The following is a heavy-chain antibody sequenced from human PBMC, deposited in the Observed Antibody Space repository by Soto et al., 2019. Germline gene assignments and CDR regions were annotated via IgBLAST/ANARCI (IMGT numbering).Heavy chain of an antibody. CDR2: ISGSGGST. CDR3: AKALTMVPLGDAFDI. V-gene: IGHV3-23*01. D-gene: IGHD3-10*01. Sequence: GGSLRLSCAASGFTFSSYAMSWVRQAPGKGLEWVSAISGSGGSTYYADSVKGRFTIARDNSKNTLYLQMNSLGAEDTAVYYCAKALTMVPLGDAFDIWGQGTMVTVSS. J-gene: IGHJ3*02. CDR1: GFTFSSYA.